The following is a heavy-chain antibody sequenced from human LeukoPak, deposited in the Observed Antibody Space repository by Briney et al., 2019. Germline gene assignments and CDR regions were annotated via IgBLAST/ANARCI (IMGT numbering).Heavy chain of an antibody. CDR2: VSSGFHA. D-gene: IGHD6-19*01. CDR3: ARVELYASGWFGSLDY. Sequence: GGSLRLSCTASGFTLGSHYMHWVRQIPGQGLEWVAAVSSGFHAFFADSVQDRFTVSREDARNSLYLQMNSLRTEDTAVYYCARVELYASGWFGSLDYWGQGTVVTVAS. J-gene: IGHJ4*02. CDR1: GFTLGSHY. V-gene: IGHV3-13*01.